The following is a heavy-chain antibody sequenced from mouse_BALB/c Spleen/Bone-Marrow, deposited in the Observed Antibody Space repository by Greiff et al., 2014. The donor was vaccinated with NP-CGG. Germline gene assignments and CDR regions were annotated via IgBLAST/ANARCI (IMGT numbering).Heavy chain of an antibody. Sequence: VEESGPELKKPGETVKISCKASGYTFTEYSMHWVKQAPGKGLKWMGWINTETGEPTYTDDFKGRFAFSLETSASTAYLQINNLNNEDTATYFCARAATATGFAYWGQGTLVTVSA. D-gene: IGHD1-2*01. J-gene: IGHJ3*01. CDR3: ARAATATGFAY. CDR2: INTETGEP. V-gene: IGHV9-2-1*01. CDR1: GYTFTEYS.